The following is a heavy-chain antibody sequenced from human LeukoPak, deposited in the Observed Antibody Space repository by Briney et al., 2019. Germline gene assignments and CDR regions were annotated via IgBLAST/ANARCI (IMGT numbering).Heavy chain of an antibody. CDR1: GGSFSGYY. V-gene: IGHV4-34*01. Sequence: PSETLSLTCAVYGGSFSGYYWSWSRQPPGKGLEWIGEINHSGSTNYNPSLKSRVTISVDTSKNQFSLKLSSVTAADTAVYYCARGFYYYGSGSKPSGWGQGTLVTVSS. D-gene: IGHD3-10*01. CDR2: INHSGST. J-gene: IGHJ4*02. CDR3: ARGFYYYGSGSKPSG.